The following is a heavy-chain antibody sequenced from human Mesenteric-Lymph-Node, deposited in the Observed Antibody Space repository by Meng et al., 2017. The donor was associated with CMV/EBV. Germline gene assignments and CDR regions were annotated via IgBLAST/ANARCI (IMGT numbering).Heavy chain of an antibody. CDR1: GYTFTSYA. CDR3: ARGSSTWYEVPIDY. V-gene: IGHV1-3*01. D-gene: IGHD6-13*01. J-gene: IGHJ4*02. Sequence: ASGYTFTSYAMHWVRQAPGQRLEWMGWINAGNGNTKYSQKFQARVTITWDTSARTAYMDLSSLRSEDTAVYFCARGSSTWYEVPIDYWGQGTLVTVSS. CDR2: INAGNGNT.